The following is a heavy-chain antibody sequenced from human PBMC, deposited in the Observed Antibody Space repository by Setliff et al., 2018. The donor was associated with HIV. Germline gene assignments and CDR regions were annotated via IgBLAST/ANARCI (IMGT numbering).Heavy chain of an antibody. D-gene: IGHD3-3*01. CDR2: THYSGSS. V-gene: IGHV4-59*11. J-gene: IGHJ6*02. CDR3: ARDLRITLFGGDVYYYYGMDV. CDR1: GGFISNHY. Sequence: PSETLSLTCTISGGFISNHYWNWIRQPPGKGLEWIGSTHYSGSSYYSPSLKSRVTISTDTSKNQFSLNVRSVTAADTAVYFCARDLRITLFGGDVYYYYGMDVWGQGTTVTVSS.